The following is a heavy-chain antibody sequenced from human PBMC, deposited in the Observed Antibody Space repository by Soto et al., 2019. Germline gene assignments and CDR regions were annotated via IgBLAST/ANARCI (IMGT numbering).Heavy chain of an antibody. CDR1: GGSISSYY. D-gene: IGHD6-13*01. J-gene: IGHJ4*02. CDR3: ARIVKGSSWYFDY. V-gene: IGHV4-59*12. CDR2: IYYSGST. Sequence: SETLSLTCTVSGGSISSYYWSWIRQPPGKGLEWIGYIYYSGSTNYNPSLKSRVTISVDTSKNQFSLKLSSVTAADTAVYYCARIVKGSSWYFDYWGQGTLVTVSS.